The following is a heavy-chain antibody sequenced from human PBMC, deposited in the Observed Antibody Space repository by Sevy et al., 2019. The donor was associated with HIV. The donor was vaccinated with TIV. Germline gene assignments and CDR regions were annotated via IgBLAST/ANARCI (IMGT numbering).Heavy chain of an antibody. V-gene: IGHV3-30*03. J-gene: IGHJ4*02. Sequence: GGSLRLSCAASGFTFSTHGMHWVRQAPGKGLEWVAVVSYDGIKKYYADSLRGRFTISRDNSKNTLYLQMNSLGTEDTAVYYCARDLGEYNYSPSFYWGQGTLVTVSS. D-gene: IGHD5-18*01. CDR2: VSYDGIKK. CDR1: GFTFSTHG. CDR3: ARDLGEYNYSPSFY.